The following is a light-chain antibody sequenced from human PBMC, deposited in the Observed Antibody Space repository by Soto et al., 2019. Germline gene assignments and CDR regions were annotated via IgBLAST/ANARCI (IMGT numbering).Light chain of an antibody. Sequence: EIVLTQSPATLSLSPGERATLSCRTSQTIRGLLNWYQQRPGQAPRLLIYDTSNRATDIPARFSGSGSGTDFMLTISSLDPEDFGVYLCQQRHNWPITFGPGTRLYIK. V-gene: IGKV3-11*01. CDR3: QQRHNWPIT. CDR2: DTS. J-gene: IGKJ5*01. CDR1: QTIRGL.